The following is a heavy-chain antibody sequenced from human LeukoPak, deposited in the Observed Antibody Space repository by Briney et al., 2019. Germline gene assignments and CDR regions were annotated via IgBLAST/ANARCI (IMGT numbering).Heavy chain of an antibody. D-gene: IGHD4-17*01. J-gene: IGHJ6*02. CDR3: ARSYGDYYYYYGMDV. V-gene: IGHV1-8*02. CDR2: MNPNSGNT. CDR1: GYTFTGYY. Sequence: ASVKVSCKASGYTFTGYYMHWVRQAPGRGLEWMGWMNPNSGNTGYAQKFQGRVTMTRNTSISTAYMELSSLRSEDTAVYYCARSYGDYYYYYGMDVWGQGTTVTVSS.